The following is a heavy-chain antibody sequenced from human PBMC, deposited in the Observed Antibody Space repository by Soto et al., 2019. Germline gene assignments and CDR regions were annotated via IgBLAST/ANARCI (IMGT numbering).Heavy chain of an antibody. J-gene: IGHJ5*02. Sequence: QVQLQESGPELVKPSETLSLTCTVSGGSISSGGYYWSWIRQHPGKGLEWIGYIYYSGTTYYNPSLKSRVTISVDTSKNQFSLKLSSVSAADTALYYCARCSLVVVPAPGFDPWGRGTLVTVSS. D-gene: IGHD2-2*01. CDR3: ARCSLVVVPAPGFDP. CDR1: GGSISSGGYY. V-gene: IGHV4-31*03. CDR2: IYYSGTT.